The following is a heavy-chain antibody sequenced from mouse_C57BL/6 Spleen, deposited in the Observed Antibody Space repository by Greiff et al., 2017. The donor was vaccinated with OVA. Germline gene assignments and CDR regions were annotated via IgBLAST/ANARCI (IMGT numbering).Heavy chain of an antibody. CDR3: ARLDDGYYKYFDY. J-gene: IGHJ2*01. V-gene: IGHV1-69*01. CDR2: IDPSDSYT. D-gene: IGHD2-3*01. Sequence: QQSCKASGYTFTSYWMHWVKQRPGQGLEWIGEIDPSDSYTNYNQKFKGKSTLTVDKSSSTAYMQLSSLTSEDSAVYYCARLDDGYYKYFDYWGQGTTLTVSS. CDR1: GYTFTSYW.